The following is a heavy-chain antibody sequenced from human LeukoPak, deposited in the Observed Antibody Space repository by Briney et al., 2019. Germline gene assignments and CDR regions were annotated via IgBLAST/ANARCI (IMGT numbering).Heavy chain of an antibody. Sequence: ASVKVSCTASGYTFTSYDINWVRQATGQGLEWMGWMNPNSGNTGYAQKFQGRVTMTRNTSISTAYMELSSLRSEDTAVYYCARGVYYYDSSGYPNDYWGQGTLVTVSS. CDR2: MNPNSGNT. D-gene: IGHD3-22*01. CDR3: ARGVYYYDSSGYPNDY. CDR1: GYTFTSYD. V-gene: IGHV1-8*01. J-gene: IGHJ4*02.